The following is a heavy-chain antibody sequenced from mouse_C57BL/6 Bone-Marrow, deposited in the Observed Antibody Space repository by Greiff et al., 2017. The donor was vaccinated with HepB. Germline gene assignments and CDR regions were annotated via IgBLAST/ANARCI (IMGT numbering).Heavy chain of an antibody. CDR3: ARSPSLFITTVVDY. V-gene: IGHV1-81*01. Sequence: VKLVESGAELARPGASVKLSCKASGYTFTSYGISWVKQRTGQGLEWIGEIYPRSGNTYYNEKFKGKATLTADKSSSTAYMELRSLTSEDSAVYFCARSPSLFITTVVDYWGQGTTLTVSS. D-gene: IGHD1-1*01. J-gene: IGHJ2*01. CDR1: GYTFTSYG. CDR2: IYPRSGNT.